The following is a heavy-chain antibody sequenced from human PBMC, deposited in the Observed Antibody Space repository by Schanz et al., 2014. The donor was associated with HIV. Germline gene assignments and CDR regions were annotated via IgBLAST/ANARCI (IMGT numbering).Heavy chain of an antibody. D-gene: IGHD3-16*01. Sequence: EVQLVESGGGLVQPGGSLRLSCAASGFTFSRYWMTWVRQAPGKGLEWVANIKEDGSEKYHADAVKGRFTSSRDNAKNSLFLQMESLRAEDTAVYYCARDGGEVWGQGTTVTVSS. CDR3: ARDGGEV. CDR2: IKEDGSEK. CDR1: GFTFSRYW. J-gene: IGHJ6*02. V-gene: IGHV3-7*01.